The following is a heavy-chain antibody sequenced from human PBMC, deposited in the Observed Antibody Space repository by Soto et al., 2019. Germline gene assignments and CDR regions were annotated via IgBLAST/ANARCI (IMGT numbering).Heavy chain of an antibody. CDR2: IYYSGST. J-gene: IGHJ6*02. CDR3: ASGRGPAAGTPTLNYYYYGMDV. V-gene: IGHV4-39*01. Sequence: SETLSLTCTVSGGSISGSSYYWGWIRQPPGKGLEWIGSIYYSGSTYYNPSLKSRVTISVDTSKNQFSLKLSSVIAADTAVYYCASGRGPAAGTPTLNYYYYGMDVWGQGTTVTVSS. CDR1: GGSISGSSYY. D-gene: IGHD6-13*01.